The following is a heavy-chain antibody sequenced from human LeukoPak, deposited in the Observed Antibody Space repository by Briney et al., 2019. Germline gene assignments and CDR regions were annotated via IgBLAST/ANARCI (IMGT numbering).Heavy chain of an antibody. CDR3: AKDNLPEMAYPDY. Sequence: GGSLRLSCAASGFTFSSYAMHWVRQAPGKGLEWVSGISRNSGSIGYADSVKGRFAISRDNAKNSLYLQMNSLRAEDTALYYCAKDNLPEMAYPDYRGQGTLVTVSS. D-gene: IGHD5-24*01. V-gene: IGHV3-9*01. CDR1: GFTFSSYA. CDR2: ISRNSGSI. J-gene: IGHJ4*02.